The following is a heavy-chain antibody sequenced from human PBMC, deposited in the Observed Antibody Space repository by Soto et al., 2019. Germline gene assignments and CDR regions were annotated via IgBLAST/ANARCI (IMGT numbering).Heavy chain of an antibody. J-gene: IGHJ6*02. CDR1: GGSVSSGSYY. V-gene: IGHV4-61*01. D-gene: IGHD2-15*01. CDR2: IYYSGST. Sequence: QVQLQESGPGLVKPSETLSLTCTVSGGSVSSGSYYWSWIRQPPGKGLEWIGYIYYSGSTNYNPSLKSRVTISVDTSKNQFSLKLSSVTAADTAVYYCARAPVYCSGGSCSDYYYYGMDVWCQGTTVTVSS. CDR3: ARAPVYCSGGSCSDYYYYGMDV.